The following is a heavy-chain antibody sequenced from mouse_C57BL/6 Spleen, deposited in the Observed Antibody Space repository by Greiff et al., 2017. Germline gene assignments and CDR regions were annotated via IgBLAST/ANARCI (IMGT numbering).Heavy chain of an antibody. V-gene: IGHV14-4*01. CDR1: GFNIKDDY. J-gene: IGHJ3*01. CDR3: TTCDYDGGWFAY. CDR2: IDPENGDT. D-gene: IGHD2-4*01. Sequence: VQLQQSGAELVRPGASVKLSCTASGFNIKDDYMHWVKQRPEQGLEWIGWIDPENGDTEYASKFQGKATITADTSSNTAYLQLSSLTSEDTAVYYCTTCDYDGGWFAYGGQGTLVTVSA.